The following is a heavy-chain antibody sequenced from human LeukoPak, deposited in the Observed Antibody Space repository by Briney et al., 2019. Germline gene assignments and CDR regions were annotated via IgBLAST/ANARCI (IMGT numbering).Heavy chain of an antibody. CDR3: ARERSSSVCAFDI. CDR2: INPNSGDT. Sequence: ASVKVSCKASGYTFTGYYMHWVRQAPGQGLEWMGWINPNSGDTNYAQKFQGRVTMTRDTSISTAYMELSRLRSDDTAVYYCARERSSSVCAFDIWGQGTMVTVSS. J-gene: IGHJ3*02. D-gene: IGHD6-6*01. CDR1: GYTFTGYY. V-gene: IGHV1-2*02.